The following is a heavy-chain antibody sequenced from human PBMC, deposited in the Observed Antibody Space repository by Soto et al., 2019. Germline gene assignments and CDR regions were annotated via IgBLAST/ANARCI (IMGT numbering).Heavy chain of an antibody. Sequence: GESLKISCKGSGYSFTNYWIGWVRQKPGKGLEWMGTIFPGDSDTRYSPSFQGQGTISADGPTSTAYPQWSSLKASDTAMDYCAIPKHPPFAGASYYVLGYWCVELWARGTLV. CDR3: AIPKHPPFAGASYYVLGYWCVEL. V-gene: IGHV5-51*01. J-gene: IGHJ2*01. CDR1: GYSFTNYW. CDR2: IFPGDSDT. D-gene: IGHD2-21*02.